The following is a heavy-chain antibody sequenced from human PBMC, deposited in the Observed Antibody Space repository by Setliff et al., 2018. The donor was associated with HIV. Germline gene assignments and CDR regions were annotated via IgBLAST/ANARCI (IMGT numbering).Heavy chain of an antibody. CDR1: RGTFNRYT. CDR3: ASAPPDIVATNDNWYFDV. D-gene: IGHD5-12*01. J-gene: IGHJ2*01. Sequence: GASVMVSCKASRGTFNRYTISWVRQAPGQGLEWMGGIIPMYGTTKYAKKFQGRVTLTADEYTSTAYMELSGLKSEDTALYYCASAPPDIVATNDNWYFDVWGRGTLVTVSS. CDR2: IIPMYGTT. V-gene: IGHV1-69*13.